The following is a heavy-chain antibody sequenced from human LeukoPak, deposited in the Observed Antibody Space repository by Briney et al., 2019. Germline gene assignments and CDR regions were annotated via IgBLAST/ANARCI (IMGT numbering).Heavy chain of an antibody. J-gene: IGHJ3*01. CDR3: VRGWGSNVYASAFDV. D-gene: IGHD3-16*01. CDR1: GFTFSTYG. Sequence: GGSLRLSCAASGFTFSTYGMHWVRQAPGKGLEWVTVIWHDGSHKDYADSVKGRFTISRDNSKNTLYLQMNDLRAEDTAVYFCVRGWGSNVYASAFDVWGQGTMDTVSS. CDR2: IWHDGSHK. V-gene: IGHV3-33*01.